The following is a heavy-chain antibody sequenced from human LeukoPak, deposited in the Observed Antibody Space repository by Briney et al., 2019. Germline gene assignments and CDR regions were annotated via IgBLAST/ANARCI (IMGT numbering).Heavy chain of an antibody. J-gene: IGHJ6*03. CDR1: GGTFSSYA. D-gene: IGHD6-13*01. V-gene: IGHV1-69*13. CDR3: ARDRYSSSWGPYYYYYYMDV. CDR2: IIPIFGTA. Sequence: SVKVSCKASGGTFSSYAISWVRQAPGQGLEWMGGIIPIFGTANYAQKFQGRVTITADESTSTAYMELSSLRSEDTAVYYCARDRYSSSWGPYYYYYYMDVWGKGTTVTISS.